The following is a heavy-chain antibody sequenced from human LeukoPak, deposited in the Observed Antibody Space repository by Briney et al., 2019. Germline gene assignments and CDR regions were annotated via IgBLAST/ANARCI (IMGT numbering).Heavy chain of an antibody. CDR1: GFTFSSCA. J-gene: IGHJ2*01. CDR3: AKPAKGSYPYWYFDL. CDR2: ISGSGGTT. V-gene: IGHV3-23*01. Sequence: GGSLRLSCAASGFTFSSCAMSWVRQAPGKGLEWVSAISGSGGTTYYADSVKGRFTISRDNSKNTLFLQMNSLRAEDTAVYYCAKPAKGSYPYWYFDLWGRGTLVTVSS. D-gene: IGHD1-26*01.